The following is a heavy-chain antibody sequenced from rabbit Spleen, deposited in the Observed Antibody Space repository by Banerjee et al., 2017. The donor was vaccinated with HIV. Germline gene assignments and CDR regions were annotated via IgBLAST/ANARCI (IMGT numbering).Heavy chain of an antibody. D-gene: IGHD6-1*01. CDR3: AREHYTYVMGALYL. V-gene: IGHV1S40*01. Sequence: QSLEESGGDLVKPGASLTLTCTASGFSFSSSYRPCWVRQAPGKGLEWIGCIYTGTSNTYYASWAKGRFTISKTSSTTMTLQMTSLTAADTATYFCAREHYTYVMGALYLWGPGTLVTVS. J-gene: IGHJ6*01. CDR1: GFSFSSSYR. CDR2: IYTGTSNT.